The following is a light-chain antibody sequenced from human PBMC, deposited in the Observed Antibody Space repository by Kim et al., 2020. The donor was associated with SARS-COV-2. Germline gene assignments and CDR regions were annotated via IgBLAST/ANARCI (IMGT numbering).Light chain of an antibody. V-gene: IGKV1-39*01. Sequence: DIQMTQSPSSLSASVGDRVTITCRASQSISSYLNWYQQKPGKAPKLLFYAASSLQSGVPSRFSGSGSGTDFTLTISSLQPEDFATYYCQQSYSTPYTFGQGTKLEI. CDR3: QQSYSTPYT. CDR2: AAS. CDR1: QSISSY. J-gene: IGKJ2*01.